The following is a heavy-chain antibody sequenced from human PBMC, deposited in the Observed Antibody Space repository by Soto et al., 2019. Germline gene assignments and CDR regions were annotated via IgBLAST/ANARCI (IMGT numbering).Heavy chain of an antibody. J-gene: IGHJ5*02. V-gene: IGHV3-30-3*01. Sequence: GGSLRLSCAAPGFTFSSYAMPWARQAPGKGLEWVAVISYDGSNKYYADSVKGRFTISRDNSKNTLYLQMNSLRAEDTAVYYCARGPLRYCDWLSPFAPWGQGTLVPVSS. CDR2: ISYDGSNK. D-gene: IGHD3-9*01. CDR1: GFTFSSYA. CDR3: ARGPLRYCDWLSPFAP.